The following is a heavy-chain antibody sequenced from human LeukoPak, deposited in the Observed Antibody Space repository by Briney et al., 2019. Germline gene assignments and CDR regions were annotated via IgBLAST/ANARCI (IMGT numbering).Heavy chain of an antibody. CDR2: INPNSGRT. CDR3: ARSDVLCSTTACYTIDS. D-gene: IGHD2-2*02. CDR1: GFTFTDSY. Sequence: ASVKVSCKGSGFTFTDSYMHWVRQAPGQGLEWMGWINPNSGRTNSAQRFQGRVTMTTDTSVGTAYMELTRLRSDDTAVYYCARSDVLCSTTACYTIDSWGQGTLVTVSS. V-gene: IGHV1-2*02. J-gene: IGHJ4*02.